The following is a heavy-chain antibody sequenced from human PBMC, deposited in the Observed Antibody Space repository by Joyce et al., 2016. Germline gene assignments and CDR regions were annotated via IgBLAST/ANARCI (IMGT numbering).Heavy chain of an antibody. CDR3: ARHAVAVAIYGLDV. V-gene: IGHV5-51*01. D-gene: IGHD2-15*01. CDR2: IYPGDSDT. CDR1: GYSFTNYW. Sequence: EVQRVQSGAEVKKPGESLKISCKASGYSFTNYWIGWVRQMPGKGLEWMGIIYPGDSDTSYSPSFRGKVTISADKSLNTAYLQWSSLKASDTAMYYCARHAVAVAIYGLDVWGQGTTVTVSS. J-gene: IGHJ6*02.